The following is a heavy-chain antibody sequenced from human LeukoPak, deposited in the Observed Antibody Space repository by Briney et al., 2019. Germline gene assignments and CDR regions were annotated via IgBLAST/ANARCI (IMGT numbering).Heavy chain of an antibody. CDR2: INPNSGGT. V-gene: IGHV1-2*02. CDR1: GYTFTGYY. D-gene: IGHD1-26*01. CDR3: ARVAAGGGSYAIFDY. Sequence: ASVKVSCKASGYTFTGYYMHWVRQAPGQGLEWMGWINPNSGGTNYAQKFQGRVTMTRDTSISTAYMELSRLRSDDTAVYYCARVAAGGGSYAIFDYWGQGTLVTVSS. J-gene: IGHJ4*02.